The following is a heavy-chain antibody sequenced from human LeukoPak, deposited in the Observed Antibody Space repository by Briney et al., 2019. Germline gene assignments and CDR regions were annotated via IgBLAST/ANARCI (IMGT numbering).Heavy chain of an antibody. CDR2: IYSGGTT. CDR1: GLTVSRNY. J-gene: IGHJ4*02. V-gene: IGHV3-53*01. Sequence: HPGGSLRLSCPASGLTVSRNYMTWFRRAPGKGRDWVSIIYSGGTTYYADSVKGRFTISRDNSKNTVYLQMNSLRGEDTAVYYCARHPTTVTPGRFDYWGQGTLVTVSS. CDR3: ARHPTTVTPGRFDY. D-gene: IGHD4-11*01.